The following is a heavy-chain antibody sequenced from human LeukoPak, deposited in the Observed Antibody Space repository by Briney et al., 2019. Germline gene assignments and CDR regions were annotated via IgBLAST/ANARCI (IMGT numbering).Heavy chain of an antibody. CDR2: INHSGST. CDR1: GGSFSGYY. Sequence: SETLSLTCAVYGGSFSGYYWSWISQPPGKGLEWIGEINHSGSTNYNSSLKSRVTISVDTSKNQFSLKLSSVTAADTAVYYCARRVRYCSGGSCSEDYYYGMDVWGQGTTVTVSS. V-gene: IGHV4-34*01. J-gene: IGHJ6*02. CDR3: ARRVRYCSGGSCSEDYYYGMDV. D-gene: IGHD2-15*01.